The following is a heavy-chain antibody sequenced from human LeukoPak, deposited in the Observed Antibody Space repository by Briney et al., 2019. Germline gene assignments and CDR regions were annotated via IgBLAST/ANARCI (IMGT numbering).Heavy chain of an antibody. CDR3: ATTMVRGVAADY. D-gene: IGHD3-10*01. CDR2: ISSNGGST. J-gene: IGHJ4*02. Sequence: GGSLRLSCAASGFTFSSYGMSWVRQAPGKGLEWVSAISSNGGSTYYANSVKGRFTISRDNSKNTLYLQMGSLRAEDMAVYYCATTMVRGVAADYWGQGTLVTVSS. V-gene: IGHV3-64*01. CDR1: GFTFSSYG.